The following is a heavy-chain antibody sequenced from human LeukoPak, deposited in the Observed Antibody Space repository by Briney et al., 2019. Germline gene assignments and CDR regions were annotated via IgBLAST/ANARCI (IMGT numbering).Heavy chain of an antibody. D-gene: IGHD4-17*01. J-gene: IGHJ5*02. CDR3: ARLGDYGSANWFDP. Sequence: GESLKISCKGSGYSFTSYWIGWVRQMPGKGLEWMGIIYPGDSDTRYGREFQGQVTISVDESINTAYLQWSSLKASDTAMYYCARLGDYGSANWFDPWGQGTLVTVSS. V-gene: IGHV5-51*01. CDR2: IYPGDSDT. CDR1: GYSFTSYW.